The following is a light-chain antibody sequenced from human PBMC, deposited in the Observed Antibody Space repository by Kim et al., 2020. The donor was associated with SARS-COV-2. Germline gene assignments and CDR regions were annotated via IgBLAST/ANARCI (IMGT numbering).Light chain of an antibody. J-gene: IGLJ3*02. CDR2: EDT. CDR1: SGNIASNY. CDR3: QSYDNTNQV. Sequence: NFMLTQPHSVSESPGKTVTISCTRSSGNIASNYMQWYQQRPGSAPTIVIYEDTQRPSGVPDRFSGSIDSSSNSASLTISGLKTEDEAYYYCQSYDNTNQVFGGGTQLTVL. V-gene: IGLV6-57*04.